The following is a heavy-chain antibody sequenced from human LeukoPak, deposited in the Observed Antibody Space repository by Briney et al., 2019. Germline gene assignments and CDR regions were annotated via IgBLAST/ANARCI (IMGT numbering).Heavy chain of an antibody. D-gene: IGHD6-13*01. CDR2: INPNSGGT. CDR3: ARSGIAAAGHAFDI. J-gene: IGHJ3*02. V-gene: IGHV1-2*04. Sequence: ASVKVSCKASGYTFTGYYMHWVRQAPGQGLEWMGWINPNSGGTNYAQKFQGWVTMTRDTSISTAYMELSRLRSDDTAVYYCARSGIAAAGHAFDIWGQGTMVTVSS. CDR1: GYTFTGYY.